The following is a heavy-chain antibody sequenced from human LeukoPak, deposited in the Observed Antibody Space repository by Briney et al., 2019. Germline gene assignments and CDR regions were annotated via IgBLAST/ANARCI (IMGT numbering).Heavy chain of an antibody. J-gene: IGHJ4*02. CDR1: GFTFSTYG. Sequence: GGSLRLSCAASGFTFSTYGMHWVRQAPGKGLEWMALIWYDGSNKYYADFVKDRFTISRDNYKNTLYLQMNSLRAEDTAVYYCARDQGCTSTDCYSLFFHYWGQGTLVTVSS. CDR2: IWYDGSNK. D-gene: IGHD2-2*01. V-gene: IGHV3-30*02. CDR3: ARDQGCTSTDCYSLFFHY.